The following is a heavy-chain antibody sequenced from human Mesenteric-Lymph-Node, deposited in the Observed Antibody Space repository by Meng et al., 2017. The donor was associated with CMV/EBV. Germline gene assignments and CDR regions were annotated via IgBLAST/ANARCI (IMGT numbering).Heavy chain of an antibody. Sequence: GSLRLSCTVSGGSISSRTYNWGWVRQPPGKGLEWIGTIYDSGSTYYNPSLKSRVTISVDTSKNQFSLKLSSVTAADTAVYYCARDLRISRSYYGMDVWGQGTTVTVSS. CDR3: ARDLRISRSYYGMDV. J-gene: IGHJ6*02. CDR1: GGSISSRTYN. V-gene: IGHV4-39*07. CDR2: IYDSGST. D-gene: IGHD2-15*01.